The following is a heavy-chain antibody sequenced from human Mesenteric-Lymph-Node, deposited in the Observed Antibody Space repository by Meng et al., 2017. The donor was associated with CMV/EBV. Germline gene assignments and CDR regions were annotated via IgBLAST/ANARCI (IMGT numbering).Heavy chain of an antibody. D-gene: IGHD4/OR15-4a*01. Sequence: GGSLRLSCAASGFTFSSYAMSWVRQAPGKGLEWVSAISGSGGSTYYADSVKGRFTISRDNSKNTLYLQMNSLRAEDTAVYYCARGGALTTVYYGLDVWGQGTTVTVSS. J-gene: IGHJ6*02. CDR3: ARGGALTTVYYGLDV. V-gene: IGHV3-23*01. CDR1: GFTFSSYA. CDR2: ISGSGGST.